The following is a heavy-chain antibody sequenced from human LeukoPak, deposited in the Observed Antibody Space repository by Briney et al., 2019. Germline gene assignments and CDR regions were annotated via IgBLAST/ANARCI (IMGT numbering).Heavy chain of an antibody. J-gene: IGHJ6*02. D-gene: IGHD2-2*01. CDR2: VNPNSGNT. V-gene: IGHV1-8*01. Sequence: ASVKVSCKPSGYTFSSYDINWVRQATGQGLEWMGWVNPNSGNTGYAQNFQGRVTMTRNPSISTAYMELSSLRSEDTAVYYCATTQLGYCSSTSCYPAYYYGMDVWGQGTTVTVSS. CDR1: GYTFSSYD. CDR3: ATTQLGYCSSTSCYPAYYYGMDV.